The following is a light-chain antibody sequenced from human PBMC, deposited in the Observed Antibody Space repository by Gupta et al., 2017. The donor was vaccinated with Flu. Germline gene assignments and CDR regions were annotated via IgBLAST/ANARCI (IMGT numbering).Light chain of an antibody. Sequence: SALTPPASVSGSPGQSITISCTGTSSDVGNYNLVSWYQQHPGKAPKFMIYEGSKRPAGVATRFSGSKSGNTASLTISVRKEEDEADYYCCSDAGSSTYVFGTGTKVTVL. CDR3: CSDAGSSTYV. CDR2: EGS. CDR1: SSDVGNYNL. V-gene: IGLV2-23*01. J-gene: IGLJ1*01.